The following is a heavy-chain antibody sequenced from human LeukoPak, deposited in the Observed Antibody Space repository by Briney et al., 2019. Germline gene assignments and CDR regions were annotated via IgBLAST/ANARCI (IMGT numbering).Heavy chain of an antibody. CDR3: AMYSSSWYYFDY. V-gene: IGHV1-2*02. CDR2: INPNSGGT. Sequence: ASVKVSCKASGYTFTGYHMHWVRQAPGQGLEWMGWINPNSGGTNYAQKFQGRVTMTRDTSISTAYMELSRLRSDDTAVYYCAMYSSSWYYFDYWGQGTLVTVYS. CDR1: GYTFTGYH. D-gene: IGHD6-13*01. J-gene: IGHJ4*02.